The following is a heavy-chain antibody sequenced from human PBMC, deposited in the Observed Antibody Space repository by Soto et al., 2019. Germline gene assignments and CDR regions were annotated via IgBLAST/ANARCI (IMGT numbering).Heavy chain of an antibody. Sequence: QVQLQESGPGLVKPSQTLSLTCTVSGGSISSGDYYWSWIRQHPGKGLEWIGYIYYSGSTYYNPSLKSRVTISVEASKNQFSLKLSSVTAADTAGYYCARWWSGSRQGFDPWGQGTLVTVSS. CDR1: GGSISSGDYY. CDR3: ARWWSGSRQGFDP. D-gene: IGHD3-3*01. V-gene: IGHV4-31*03. CDR2: IYYSGST. J-gene: IGHJ5*02.